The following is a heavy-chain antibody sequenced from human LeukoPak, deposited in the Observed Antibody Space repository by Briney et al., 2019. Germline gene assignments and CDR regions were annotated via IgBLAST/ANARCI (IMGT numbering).Heavy chain of an antibody. D-gene: IGHD3-3*01. Sequence: SETLSLTCSVSGDSISGYYWSWIRQPPGKGLEWIGYIYYSGSTNYNPSLKSRVTISVDTSKNQFSLKLSSVTAADTAVYYCARHSSDRITIFGVVIDDAFDIWGQGTMVTVSS. CDR1: GDSISGYY. V-gene: IGHV4-59*08. CDR3: ARHSSDRITIFGVVIDDAFDI. CDR2: IYYSGST. J-gene: IGHJ3*02.